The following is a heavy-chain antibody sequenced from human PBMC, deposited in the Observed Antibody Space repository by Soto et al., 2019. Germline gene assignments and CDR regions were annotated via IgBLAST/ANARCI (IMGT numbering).Heavy chain of an antibody. CDR3: ARGRRYQLLSFDP. V-gene: IGHV4-34*01. D-gene: IGHD2-2*01. CDR1: GGTFSGYY. J-gene: IGHJ5*02. CDR2: INHSGST. Sequence: QVQLQQWGAGLLKPSETLSLTCAVYGGTFSGYYWSWIRQPPGKGLEWIGEINHSGSTNYNPSLKSRVTISVDTSKNQFSLKLSSVTAADTAVYYCARGRRYQLLSFDPWGQGTLVTVSS.